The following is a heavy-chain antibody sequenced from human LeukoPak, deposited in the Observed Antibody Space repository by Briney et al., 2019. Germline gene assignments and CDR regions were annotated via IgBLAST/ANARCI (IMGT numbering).Heavy chain of an antibody. CDR1: GFTFSTYW. J-gene: IGHJ4*02. V-gene: IGHV3-7*05. CDR3: ASYCLSTRCQEPHVY. Sequence: GGSLRLSCAASGFTFSTYWMSWVRQAPGKGLEWVANIKQDGSEKYYVDSVKGRFTISRDNAKNSLYLQMNSLRAVDTAVYYCASYCLSTRCQEPHVYWGQGTLVTVSS. D-gene: IGHD2-2*01. CDR2: IKQDGSEK.